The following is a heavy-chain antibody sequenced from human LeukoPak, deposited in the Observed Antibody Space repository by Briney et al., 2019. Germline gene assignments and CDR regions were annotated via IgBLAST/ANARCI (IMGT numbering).Heavy chain of an antibody. Sequence: VKPSQTLSLTCTVSGGSISSGDYYWSWIRQPPGKGLDWIGYIYYGGSTYYNPSLKSRVTISVDTSKNQFSLKLSSVTAADTAVYYCARVEQTSDAFDIWGQGTMVTVSS. J-gene: IGHJ3*02. D-gene: IGHD1/OR15-1a*01. V-gene: IGHV4-30-4*01. CDR2: IYYGGST. CDR1: GGSISSGDYY. CDR3: ARVEQTSDAFDI.